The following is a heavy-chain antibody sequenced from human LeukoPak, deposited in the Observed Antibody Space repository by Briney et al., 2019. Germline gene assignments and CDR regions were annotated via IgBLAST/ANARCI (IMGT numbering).Heavy chain of an antibody. CDR2: INPSGGST. V-gene: IGHV1-46*01. J-gene: IGHJ4*02. CDR1: GYTFTSYY. Sequence: ASVKVSCKASGYTFTSYYMHWVRQAPGQGLEWMGIINPSGGSTSHAQKFQGRVTMTRDTSTSTVYMELSSLRSEDTAVYYCAREREPETFGVPTDYWGQGTLVTVSS. D-gene: IGHD3-16*01. CDR3: AREREPETFGVPTDY.